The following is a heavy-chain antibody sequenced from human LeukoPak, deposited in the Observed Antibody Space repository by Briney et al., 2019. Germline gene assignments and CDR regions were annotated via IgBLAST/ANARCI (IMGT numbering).Heavy chain of an antibody. CDR2: ISNSGGSS. J-gene: IGHJ4*02. Sequence: PGGSLRLSCAASGFTFNTYAMNWVRQAPGKGLEWVSAISNSGGSSYYADSVKGWFTISRDNSKNTLYLQMNSLRAEDTAVYYCAKVRASAGENYFDSWGLGTLVTVSS. V-gene: IGHV3-23*01. CDR3: AKVRASAGENYFDS. D-gene: IGHD1-14*01. CDR1: GFTFNTYA.